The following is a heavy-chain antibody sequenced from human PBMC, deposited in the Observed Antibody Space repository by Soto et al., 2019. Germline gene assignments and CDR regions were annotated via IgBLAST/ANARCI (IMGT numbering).Heavy chain of an antibody. J-gene: IGHJ4*02. D-gene: IGHD4-17*01. CDR1: GGTFSRYA. CDR2: IIPIFGTA. V-gene: IGHV1-69*13. Sequence: SVKVSCKASGGTFSRYAISWVRQAPGQGLEWMGGIIPIFGTANYAQKFQGRVTITADESTSTAYMELSSLRSEDTAVYYCARGRYGGNSWFYEIDYWGQGTLVTVSS. CDR3: ARGRYGGNSWFYEIDY.